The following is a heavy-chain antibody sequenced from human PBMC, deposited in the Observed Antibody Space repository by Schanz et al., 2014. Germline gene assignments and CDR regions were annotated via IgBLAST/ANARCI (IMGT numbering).Heavy chain of an antibody. D-gene: IGHD4-17*01. J-gene: IGHJ4*02. V-gene: IGHV3-33*01. CDR1: GFAFSVYG. CDR3: ARPRCDCGEVDY. Sequence: QAQMVDSGGGVVQPGRPLRLSCAASGFAFSVYGMHWVRQPAGKGLEWVAVIWNNGVTKYYADSVRGRFTISRDRFQNTLYLRMSSLRAEDTAVYYCARPRCDCGEVDYWGQGTLVTVSS. CDR2: IWNNGVTK.